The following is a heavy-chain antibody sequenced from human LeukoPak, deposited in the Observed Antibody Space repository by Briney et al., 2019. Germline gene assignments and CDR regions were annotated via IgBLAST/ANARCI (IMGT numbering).Heavy chain of an antibody. CDR2: IYWNGDK. D-gene: IGHD3-22*01. CDR3: AHRLRGGEYDRTGYHRRFDY. J-gene: IGHJ4*02. CDR1: GFSLSAIGVG. Sequence: SGPTLVKPTQTLTLTCTFSGFSLSAIGVGVGWFRQPPGKALEWLALIYWNGDKRYSPSPESRLTITKDTSKNQVVLTITNMDPVDTATYYCAHRLRGGEYDRTGYHRRFDYWGQGTLVTVSS. V-gene: IGHV2-5*01.